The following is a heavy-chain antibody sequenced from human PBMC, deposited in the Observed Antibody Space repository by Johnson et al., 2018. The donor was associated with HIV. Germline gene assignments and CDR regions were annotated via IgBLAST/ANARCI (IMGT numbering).Heavy chain of an antibody. CDR3: ARDRGTVVIWSDAFDI. CDR2: ISWNSGSI. D-gene: IGHD3-22*01. Sequence: VQLVESGGGLVQPGRSLRLSCAASGFTVDDYAMHWVRQAPGKGLEWVSGISWNSGSIGYADSVKGRFTISRDNAKNSLYLQMNSLRAEDTAVYFCARDRGTVVIWSDAFDIWGQGTMVTVSS. J-gene: IGHJ3*02. V-gene: IGHV3-9*01. CDR1: GFTVDDYA.